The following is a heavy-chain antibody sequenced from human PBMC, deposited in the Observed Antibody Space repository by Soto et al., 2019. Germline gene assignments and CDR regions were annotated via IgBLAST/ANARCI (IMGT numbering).Heavy chain of an antibody. CDR3: ENVEMTTIGAVDQ. CDR2: IYGNDGK. D-gene: IGHD4-4*01. CDR1: GFSLSTIAVG. Sequence: SGPTLVNPTQTLTLTCTFSGFSLSTIAVGVGWIRQPPEKALELLALIYGNDGKRYSPSLTSSLTITKDTSKQEVVLKLTNVDTVDTATYYWENVEMTTIGAVDQWGQGISVTVSS. V-gene: IGHV2-5*01. J-gene: IGHJ4*02.